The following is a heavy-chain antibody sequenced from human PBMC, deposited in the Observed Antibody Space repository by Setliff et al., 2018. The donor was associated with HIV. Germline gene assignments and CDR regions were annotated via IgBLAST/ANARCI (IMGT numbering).Heavy chain of an antibody. CDR1: GGSFSNYY. V-gene: IGHV4-34*01. J-gene: IGHJ6*02. D-gene: IGHD3-3*01. CDR2: VYYTGST. Sequence: SETLSLTCAVYGGSFSNYYWSWIRQPPGKGLEWIGIVYYTGSTNYNPSLKSRVAMSVDTSKNQFSLKLSSVTAADTAVYYCARHSGGSFYNFWSGDYYYYGMDVWGQGTTVTVSS. CDR3: ARHSGGSFYNFWSGDYYYYGMDV.